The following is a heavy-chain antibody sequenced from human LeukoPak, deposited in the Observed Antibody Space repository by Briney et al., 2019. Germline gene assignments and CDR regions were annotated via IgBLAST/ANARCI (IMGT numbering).Heavy chain of an antibody. Sequence: GGSLRLSCAASGFTFSGYAMHWVRQAPGKGLEGVAFIRYDGSNEYYADSVKGRFTISRDNSKNTLFLQMNSLKIEDTAVYYCAKTHASGNYGDYWGQGTLVTVSS. CDR1: GFTFSGYA. D-gene: IGHD3-10*01. V-gene: IGHV3-30*02. CDR3: AKTHASGNYGDY. J-gene: IGHJ4*02. CDR2: IRYDGSNE.